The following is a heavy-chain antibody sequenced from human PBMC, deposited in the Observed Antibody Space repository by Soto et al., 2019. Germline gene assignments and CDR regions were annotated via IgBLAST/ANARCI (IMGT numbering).Heavy chain of an antibody. Sequence: SETLSLTCTVSGGSVSSGSYYWSWIRQPPGKGLEWIGYIYYSGSTNYNPSLKSRVTISVDTSKNQFSLKLSSVAAADTAVYYCARLNTAMDYFDYWGQGTLVTVSS. J-gene: IGHJ4*02. CDR2: IYYSGST. CDR1: GGSVSSGSYY. V-gene: IGHV4-61*01. D-gene: IGHD5-18*01. CDR3: ARLNTAMDYFDY.